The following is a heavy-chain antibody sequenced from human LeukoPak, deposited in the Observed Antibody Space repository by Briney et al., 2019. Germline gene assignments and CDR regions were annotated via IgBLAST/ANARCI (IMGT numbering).Heavy chain of an antibody. Sequence: GGSLRLSCEASGFSFNNYWMSWVRQAPGKGLEWVANIKQDGGEKYYVDSVKGRFTISRDNAKNSLYLQMNSLRAEDTAVYFCAKGAVIAANIFEYWGQGTLVTVSS. CDR1: GFSFNNYW. D-gene: IGHD2-15*01. CDR3: AKGAVIAANIFEY. V-gene: IGHV3-7*05. CDR2: IKQDGGEK. J-gene: IGHJ4*02.